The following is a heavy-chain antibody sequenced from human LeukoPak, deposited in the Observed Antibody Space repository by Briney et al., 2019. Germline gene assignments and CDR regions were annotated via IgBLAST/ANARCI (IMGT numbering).Heavy chain of an antibody. CDR3: AKDLEVVTALFDY. Sequence: GGSLRLSCAASGFTFSSYDMHWVRQAPGKGLEWVAVISYDGSNKYYADSVKGRFTISRDNSKNTLYLQMNSLRAEDTAVYYCAKDLEVVTALFDYWGQGTLVTVSS. J-gene: IGHJ4*02. CDR1: GFTFSSYD. V-gene: IGHV3-30*18. D-gene: IGHD2-21*02. CDR2: ISYDGSNK.